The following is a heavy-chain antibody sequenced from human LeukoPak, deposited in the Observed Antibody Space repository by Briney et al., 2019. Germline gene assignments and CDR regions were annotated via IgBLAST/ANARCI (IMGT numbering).Heavy chain of an antibody. V-gene: IGHV3-23*01. CDR3: AKHRDMIIMDPGFDY. CDR2: ISGSAGST. D-gene: IGHD2-8*01. J-gene: IGHJ4*02. Sequence: GGSLRLSCAASGFTFSSYVMSWVRQAPGKGLEWVSGISGSAGSTYYADSVKGRFTISRDNSKNTLFLQMNSLRAEDTAVYYCAKHRDMIIMDPGFDYWGQGTLVTVSS. CDR1: GFTFSSYV.